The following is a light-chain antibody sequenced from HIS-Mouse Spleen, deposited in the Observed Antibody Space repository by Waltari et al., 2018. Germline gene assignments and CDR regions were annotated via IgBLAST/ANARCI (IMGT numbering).Light chain of an antibody. V-gene: IGLV3-1*01. J-gene: IGLJ2*01. Sequence: SYELTQPPSVSVSPVQTASIHCPGDKWGEKSACWYQPKPGQSPALVLYQDSKGPSGIPERFSGSNSGNTATLTISGTQAMDEADYYCQAWDSSTAVFGGGTKLTVL. CDR3: QAWDSSTAV. CDR2: QDS. CDR1: KWGEKS.